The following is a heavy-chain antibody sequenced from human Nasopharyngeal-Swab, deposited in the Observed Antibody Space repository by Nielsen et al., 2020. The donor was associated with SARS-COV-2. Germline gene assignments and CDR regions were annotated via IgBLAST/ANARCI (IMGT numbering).Heavy chain of an antibody. Sequence: GGSLRLSCAASGFTFSRYTMHWVRQAPGKGLEWVAVISYDGSNKYYADSVKGRFTISRDISKNTLYLQMNSLRAEDTAVFYCASTPLDSSGYYYAFHYWGRGILVTVSS. CDR3: ASTPLDSSGYYYAFHY. CDR2: ISYDGSNK. CDR1: GFTFSRYT. J-gene: IGHJ4*02. D-gene: IGHD3-22*01. V-gene: IGHV3-30-3*01.